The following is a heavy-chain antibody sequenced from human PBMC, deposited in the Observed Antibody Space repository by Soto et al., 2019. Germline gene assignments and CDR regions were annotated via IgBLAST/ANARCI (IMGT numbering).Heavy chain of an antibody. V-gene: IGHV3-74*01. J-gene: IGHJ5*02. CDR1: GFTFSGYW. CDR3: ARGIPSEGFDP. CDR2: INSDGSST. Sequence: PGGSLRLSXTASGFTFSGYWMHWVRQAPGKGLVWVSRINSDGSSTSYADSVKGRFTISRDNAKNTLYLQRNSLRAEDTAVYYCARGIPSEGFDPWGQGTLVTVSS.